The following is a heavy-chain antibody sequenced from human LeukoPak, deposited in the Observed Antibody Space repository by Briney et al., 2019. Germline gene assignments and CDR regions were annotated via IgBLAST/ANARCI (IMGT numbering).Heavy chain of an antibody. D-gene: IGHD5-24*01. J-gene: IGHJ3*02. Sequence: SETLSLTCTVSGISISNYYWSWIRQPAGKGLEWIGRIYTSGSTSYNPSLKSRVTMSVDTATNQFSLKLNSVTAADTALCYCAREMAPSWGAFDIWGQGTMVTVSS. CDR3: AREMAPSWGAFDI. CDR2: IYTSGST. CDR1: GISISNYY. V-gene: IGHV4-4*07.